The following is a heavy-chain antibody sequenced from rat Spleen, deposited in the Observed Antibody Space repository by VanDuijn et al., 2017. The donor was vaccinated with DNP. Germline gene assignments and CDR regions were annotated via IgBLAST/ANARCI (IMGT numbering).Heavy chain of an antibody. V-gene: IGHV5-25*01. CDR2: IRTSGGNT. Sequence: EVQLVESGGGLVQPGRSLKLSCAASGFTFSDYDMAWVRQAPTKGLEWVASIRTSGGNTYYRDSVKGRFTVSRDNAKSTLYLQMDSLRSEDTATYYCARQHRWSYYFDYWGQGVMVTVSS. CDR1: GFTFSDYD. D-gene: IGHD1-1*01. CDR3: ARQHRWSYYFDY. J-gene: IGHJ2*01.